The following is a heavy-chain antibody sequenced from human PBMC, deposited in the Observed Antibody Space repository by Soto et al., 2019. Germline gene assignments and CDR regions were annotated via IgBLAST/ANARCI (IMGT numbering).Heavy chain of an antibody. Sequence: QVQLQESGPGLVKPSQTLSLTCSVSGGSISGGKYYWTWIRQTPGKAMEWIGCISYTGSTFYNPSLKSRVTIYSETSKNQFSLRLTSVTAADTAVYYCALRGGYSYGSPLGSWGQGTLVTVSS. J-gene: IGHJ1*01. D-gene: IGHD5-18*01. V-gene: IGHV4-30-4*01. CDR2: ISYTGST. CDR1: GGSISGGKYY. CDR3: ALRGGYSYGSPLGS.